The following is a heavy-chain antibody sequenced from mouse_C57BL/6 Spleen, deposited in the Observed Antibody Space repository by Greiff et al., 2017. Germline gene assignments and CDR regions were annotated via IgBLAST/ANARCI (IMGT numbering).Heavy chain of an antibody. CDR1: GYTFTSYW. CDR2: IYPGSGST. V-gene: IGHV1-55*01. J-gene: IGHJ2*01. Sequence: QVQLQQPGAELVKPGASVKMSCKASGYTFTSYWITWVKQRPVQGLEWIGDIYPGSGSTNYNEKFKSKATLTVDTSSSTAYMQLSSLTSEDSAVYYCAREGYYYGSSYRDYWGQGTTLTVSS. CDR3: AREGYYYGSSYRDY. D-gene: IGHD1-1*01.